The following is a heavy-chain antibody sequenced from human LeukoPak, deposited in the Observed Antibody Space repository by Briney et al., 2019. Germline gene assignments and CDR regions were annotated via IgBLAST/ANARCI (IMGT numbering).Heavy chain of an antibody. Sequence: GGSLRLSCAAPGFTFSSYGMHWVRQAPGKGLEWVAVIWYDGSNKYYADSVKGRFTISRDNSKNTLYLQMNSLRAEDTAVYYCAKDRGGSYAFDYWGQGTLVTVSS. V-gene: IGHV3-33*06. CDR2: IWYDGSNK. D-gene: IGHD1-26*01. CDR3: AKDRGGSYAFDY. CDR1: GFTFSSYG. J-gene: IGHJ4*02.